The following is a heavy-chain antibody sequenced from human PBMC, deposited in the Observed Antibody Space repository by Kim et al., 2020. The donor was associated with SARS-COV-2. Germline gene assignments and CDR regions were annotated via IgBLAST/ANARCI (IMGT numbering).Heavy chain of an antibody. D-gene: IGHD3-22*01. CDR1: GFTFSSYA. J-gene: IGHJ6*02. CDR3: AKLYYYDSSGYYSEFYGMDV. Sequence: GGSLRLSCAASGFTFSSYAMSWVRQAPGKGLEWVSAISGSGGSTYYADSVKGRFTISRDNSKNTLYLQMNSLRAEDTAVYYCAKLYYYDSSGYYSEFYGMDVWGQGTTVTVSS. V-gene: IGHV3-23*01. CDR2: ISGSGGST.